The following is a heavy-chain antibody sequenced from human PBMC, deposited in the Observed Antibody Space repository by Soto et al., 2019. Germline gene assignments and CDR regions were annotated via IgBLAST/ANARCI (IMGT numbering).Heavy chain of an antibody. J-gene: IGHJ5*02. V-gene: IGHV1-69*13. Sequence: SVKVSCTASGGTFSSYAISWVRQAPGQGLEWMGGIIPIFGTANYAQKFQGRVTITADESTSTAYMELSSLRSEDTAVYYCAREGDSSSWYSNWFDPWGQGTLVTVSS. CDR3: AREGDSSSWYSNWFDP. D-gene: IGHD6-13*01. CDR2: IIPIFGTA. CDR1: GGTFSSYA.